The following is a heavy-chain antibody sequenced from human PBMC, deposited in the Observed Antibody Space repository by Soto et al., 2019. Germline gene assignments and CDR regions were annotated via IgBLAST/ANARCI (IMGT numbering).Heavy chain of an antibody. V-gene: IGHV3-20*04. CDR2: INWNGGST. CDR1: GFTFDDYG. Sequence: GGSLRLSCAASGFTFDDYGMSWVRQAPGKGLEWVSGINWNGGSTGYADSVKGRFTISRDNAKNSLYLQMNSLRDEDTAVYYCARDRGYTYGFDFWGQGALVTVSS. CDR3: ARDRGYTYGFDF. J-gene: IGHJ4*02. D-gene: IGHD5-18*01.